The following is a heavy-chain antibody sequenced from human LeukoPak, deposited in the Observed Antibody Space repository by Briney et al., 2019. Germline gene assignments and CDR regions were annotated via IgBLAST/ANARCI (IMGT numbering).Heavy chain of an antibody. D-gene: IGHD3-3*01. J-gene: IGHJ4*02. V-gene: IGHV3-23*01. CDR3: AKPRAGFWSGYYQYYFDY. Sequence: GGSLRLSCAASGFTFSSYAMSWVRQAPGKGLEWVSAISGSGGSTYYADSVKGRFTISRDNSKNTLYLQMNSLRAEDTAVYYCAKPRAGFWSGYYQYYFDYWGQGTLVTVSS. CDR2: ISGSGGST. CDR1: GFTFSSYA.